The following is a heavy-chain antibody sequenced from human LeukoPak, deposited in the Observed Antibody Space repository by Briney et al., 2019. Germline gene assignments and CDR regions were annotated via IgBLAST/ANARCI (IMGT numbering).Heavy chain of an antibody. CDR3: ARGSLHSTVTTGGVFDY. D-gene: IGHD4-17*01. V-gene: IGHV1-69*13. CDR2: IIPIFGTA. CDR1: GGTFSSYA. J-gene: IGHJ4*02. Sequence: GASVKVSCKASGGTFSSYAISWVRQAPGQGLEWMGGIIPIFGTANYAQKFQGRVTITADESTSTAYMELSSLRSEDTAVYYCARGSLHSTVTTGGVFDYWGQGTLVTVSS.